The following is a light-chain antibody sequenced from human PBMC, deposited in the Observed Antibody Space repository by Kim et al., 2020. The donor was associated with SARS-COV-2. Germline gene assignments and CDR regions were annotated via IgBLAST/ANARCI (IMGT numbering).Light chain of an antibody. CDR3: CSYAGSRNV. CDR2: EVT. J-gene: IGLJ7*01. V-gene: IGLV2-23*02. CDR1: SSDVGNYNL. Sequence: PGQPITISCTGTSSDVGNYNLVSWYQQHPGKAPKLMIYEVTKRPSGVSNRFSGSKSGNTASLTISGLQAEDEADYYCCSYAGSRNVFGGGTQLTVL.